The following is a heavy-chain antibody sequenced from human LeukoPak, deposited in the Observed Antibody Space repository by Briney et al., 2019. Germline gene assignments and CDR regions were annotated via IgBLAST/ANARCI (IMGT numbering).Heavy chain of an antibody. CDR3: AKTLGYCSGGSCPKPYSNYYFDY. J-gene: IGHJ4*02. Sequence: GGSLRLSCAASGFTFSSYAMSWVRQAPGKGLEWVSAISGSGGSTYYADSAKGRFTISRDNSKNTLYLQMNSLRAEDTAVYYCAKTLGYCSGGSCPKPYSNYYFDYWGQGTLVTVSS. CDR2: ISGSGGST. D-gene: IGHD2-15*01. CDR1: GFTFSSYA. V-gene: IGHV3-23*01.